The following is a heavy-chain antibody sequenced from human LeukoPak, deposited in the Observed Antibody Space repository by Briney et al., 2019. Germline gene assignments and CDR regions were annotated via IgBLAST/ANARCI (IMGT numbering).Heavy chain of an antibody. CDR2: IYYSGST. CDR1: GGSIRSSSYY. V-gene: IGHV4-39*07. Sequence: SETLSLTCTVSGGSIRSSSYYWGWIRQPPGKGLEWIGSIYYSGSTYYNPSLKSRVTISVDTSKNQFSLKLSSVTAADTAVYYCARDRSGGWKNWFDPWGQGTLVTVSS. J-gene: IGHJ5*02. D-gene: IGHD1-1*01. CDR3: ARDRSGGWKNWFDP.